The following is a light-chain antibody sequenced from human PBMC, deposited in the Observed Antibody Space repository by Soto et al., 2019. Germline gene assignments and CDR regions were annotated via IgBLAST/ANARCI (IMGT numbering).Light chain of an antibody. CDR1: QSVSNN. CDR2: GAS. Sequence: EIVMTQSPATLSVSPGERVTLSCRASQSVSNNLAWYQQQPGQAPRLLIYGASTTATGIPARFSGSGSGTEFTLTISSLQSEDFAVYHCLHYKDWPRWTFGQGTKVEVK. V-gene: IGKV3-15*01. CDR3: LHYKDWPRWT. J-gene: IGKJ1*01.